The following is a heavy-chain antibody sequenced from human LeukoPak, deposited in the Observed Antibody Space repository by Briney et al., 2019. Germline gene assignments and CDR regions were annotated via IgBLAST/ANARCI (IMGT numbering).Heavy chain of an antibody. D-gene: IGHD3-10*01. J-gene: IGHJ6*03. Sequence: SETLSLTCTVSGGSISSFYWTWIRQPPGKGLEWVGHIFYSGSTSYNPSLKSRVTISVDRSKDQFSLELTSVTAADTAVYYCARSPSVRGYYYYMDVWGKGTTVTVSS. CDR1: GGSISSFY. CDR3: ARSPSVRGYYYYMDV. CDR2: IFYSGST. V-gene: IGHV4-59*01.